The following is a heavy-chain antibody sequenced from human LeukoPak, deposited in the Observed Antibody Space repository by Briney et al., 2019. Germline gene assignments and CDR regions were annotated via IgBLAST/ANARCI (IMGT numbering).Heavy chain of an antibody. D-gene: IGHD3-22*01. J-gene: IGHJ5*02. CDR2: ISYDGSNK. V-gene: IGHV3-30*04. Sequence: GRSLRLSCAASGFTFSSYAMHWVRQAPGKGLEWVAVISYDGSNKYYADSVKGRFTISRDNSKNTLYLQMNSLRAEDTAVYYCAKESSGYYYVGNWFDPWGQGTLVTVSS. CDR1: GFTFSSYA. CDR3: AKESSGYYYVGNWFDP.